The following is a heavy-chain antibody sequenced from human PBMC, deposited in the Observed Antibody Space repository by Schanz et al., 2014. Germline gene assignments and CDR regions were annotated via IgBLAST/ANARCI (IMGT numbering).Heavy chain of an antibody. CDR1: GFTFSSYG. Sequence: QGQLVESGGGVVQPGRSLRLSCAASGFTFSSYGMHWVRQAPGKGLEWVAVIWYDGSNKYYADSVKGRFTISRDNSKNTVYIQMNSLRAEDTAVYYCARGGPAYYFDDWGQGTLVTVSS. J-gene: IGHJ4*02. CDR3: ARGGPAYYFDD. V-gene: IGHV3-33*01. CDR2: IWYDGSNK.